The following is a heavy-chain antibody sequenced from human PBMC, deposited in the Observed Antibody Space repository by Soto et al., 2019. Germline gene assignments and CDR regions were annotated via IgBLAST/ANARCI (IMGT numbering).Heavy chain of an antibody. CDR1: GYTFTSYA. V-gene: IGHV1-3*01. J-gene: IGHJ3*01. D-gene: IGHD3-22*01. Sequence: ASVKGSCKASGYTFTSYAMHWVRQAPGQRLEWMGWINAGNGNTKYSQKFQGRVTITRDTSASTAYMELRSLRSDDTAVYYCARGGHDSSADALDFWGQGTMVNVSS. CDR2: INAGNGNT. CDR3: ARGGHDSSADALDF.